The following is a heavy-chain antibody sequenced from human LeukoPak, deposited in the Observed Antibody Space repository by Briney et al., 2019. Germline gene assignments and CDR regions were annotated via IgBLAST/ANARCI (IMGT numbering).Heavy chain of an antibody. CDR3: ARGGYHAYYLDY. D-gene: IGHD5-18*01. CDR2: ISSNGGST. V-gene: IGHV3-64*01. CDR1: GFTFSSYA. J-gene: IGHJ4*02. Sequence: GGSLRLSSAASGFTFSSYAMHWVRRAPGKGLEYVSAISSNGGSTYYANSVKGRFTISRDNSKNTLYLQMNSLRAEDTAVYYCARGGYHAYYLDYWGQGSLVTVSS.